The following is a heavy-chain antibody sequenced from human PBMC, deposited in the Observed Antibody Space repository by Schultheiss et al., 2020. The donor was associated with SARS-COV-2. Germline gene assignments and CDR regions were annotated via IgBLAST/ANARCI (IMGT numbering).Heavy chain of an antibody. V-gene: IGHV1-8*01. CDR1: GYTFTSYD. D-gene: IGHD2-2*01. Sequence: ASVKVSCKASGYTFTSYDINWVRQATGQGLEWMGWMNPNSGNTGYAQKFQGRVTMTRNTSISTAYMELSSLRSEDTALYYCARASPDIVVVPAAAGNPYYYYGMDVWGQGTTVTVSS. CDR3: ARASPDIVVVPAAAGNPYYYYGMDV. CDR2: MNPNSGNT. J-gene: IGHJ6*02.